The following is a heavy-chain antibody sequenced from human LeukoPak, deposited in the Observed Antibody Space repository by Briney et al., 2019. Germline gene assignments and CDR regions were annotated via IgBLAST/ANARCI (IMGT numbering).Heavy chain of an antibody. CDR1: GGSISSSNW. D-gene: IGHD3-10*01. CDR3: ARDSSPFTMVRGVMMGWFDP. J-gene: IGHJ5*02. V-gene: IGHV4-4*02. Sequence: SETLSLTCAVSGGSISSSNWWSWVRPPPGKGREWIGEIYHSGSTNYNPSLKSRVTISVDKSKNQFSLKLSSVTAADTAVYYCARDSSPFTMVRGVMMGWFDPWGQGTLVTVSS. CDR2: IYHSGST.